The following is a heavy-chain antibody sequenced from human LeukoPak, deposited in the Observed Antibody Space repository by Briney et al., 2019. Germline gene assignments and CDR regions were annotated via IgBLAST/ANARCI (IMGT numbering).Heavy chain of an antibody. D-gene: IGHD3-22*01. CDR3: AREYYYDSSGYGYNYYYGMDV. V-gene: IGHV1-8*01. Sequence: ASVKVSCKASGYTFTSYDINWVRQATGQGLEWMGWMNPNSGNTGYAQKFQGRVTMTRNTSISTAYMELSSLRSEDTAVYYCAREYYYDSSGYGYNYYYGMDVWGRGTTVTVSS. CDR1: GYTFTSYD. J-gene: IGHJ6*02. CDR2: MNPNSGNT.